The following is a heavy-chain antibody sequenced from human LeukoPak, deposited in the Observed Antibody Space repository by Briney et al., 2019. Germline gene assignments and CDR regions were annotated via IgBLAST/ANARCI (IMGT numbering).Heavy chain of an antibody. V-gene: IGHV3-9*01. CDR1: GFTFDEYG. J-gene: IGHJ3*02. CDR3: ARDPDYGGNRPDAFDI. Sequence: GRSLRLSCAASGFTFDEYGMHWVRQAPGKGLEWVSGISWNSGSTGYADSVKGRFTISRDNAKNSLYLQMNSLRPEDTALYYCARDPDYGGNRPDAFDIWGQGTMVTVSS. CDR2: ISWNSGST. D-gene: IGHD4-23*01.